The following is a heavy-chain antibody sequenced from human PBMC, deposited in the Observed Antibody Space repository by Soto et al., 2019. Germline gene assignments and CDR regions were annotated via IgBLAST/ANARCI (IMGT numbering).Heavy chain of an antibody. J-gene: IGHJ6*02. Sequence: SETLSLTCTVSGDSISSADYYWSWIRQTPGKGLEWIGHIFYSGTTYYNPSPKSRLTISVDTSKNHFSLRLTSVTAADTAVYYCARDLWVEPELYYYGMDVWGRGATVTVSS. CDR1: GDSISSADYY. CDR2: IFYSGTT. V-gene: IGHV4-30-4*01. CDR3: ARDLWVEPELYYYGMDV. D-gene: IGHD1-1*01.